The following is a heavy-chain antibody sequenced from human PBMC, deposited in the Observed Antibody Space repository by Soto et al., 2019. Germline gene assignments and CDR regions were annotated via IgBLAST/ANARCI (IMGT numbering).Heavy chain of an antibody. CDR1: GYTVTSYG. J-gene: IGHJ4*02. CDR3: ARVGCYCFGFDY. V-gene: IGHV1-18*01. CDR2: NSAYNGDT. D-gene: IGHD1-26*01. Sequence: QVQLVQSGAEVKKPGASVKVTCKASGYTVTSYGLSWVRQAPGQGLEWMGWNSAYNGDTNYAQKFQGRVTVTTDTSTSTAYMELRSLRSYDTAVYYCARVGCYCFGFDYWGQGTLVTVSS.